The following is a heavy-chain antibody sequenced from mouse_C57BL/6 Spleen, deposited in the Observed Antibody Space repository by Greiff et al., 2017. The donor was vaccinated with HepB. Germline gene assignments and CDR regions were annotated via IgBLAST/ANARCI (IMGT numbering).Heavy chain of an antibody. J-gene: IGHJ3*01. CDR2: IDPSDSYT. CDR1: GYTFTSYW. Sequence: QVQLKQPGAELVRPGTSVKLSCKASGYTFTSYWMHWVKQRPGQGLEWIGVIDPSDSYTNYNQKFKGKATLTVDTSSSTAYMQLSSLTSEDSAVYYCARVSRFAYWGQGTLVTVSA. CDR3: ARVSRFAY. V-gene: IGHV1-59*01.